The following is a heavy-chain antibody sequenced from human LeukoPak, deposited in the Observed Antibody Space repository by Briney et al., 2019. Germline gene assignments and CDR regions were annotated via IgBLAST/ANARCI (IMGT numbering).Heavy chain of an antibody. CDR3: ARDSRLLWFGELFV. CDR1: GFTFSSYS. V-gene: IGHV3-21*01. CDR2: ISSSSSYI. D-gene: IGHD3-10*01. Sequence: GGSLRLSCAASGFTFSSYSMNWVRQAPGKGLEWVSSISSSSSYIYYADSVKGRFTISRDNAKNSLYLQMNSLRAEDTAVYYCARDSRLLWFGELFVWGQGTLVTVSS. J-gene: IGHJ4*02.